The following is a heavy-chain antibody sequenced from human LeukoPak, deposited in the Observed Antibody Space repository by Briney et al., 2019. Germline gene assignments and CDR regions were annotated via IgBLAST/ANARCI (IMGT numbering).Heavy chain of an antibody. CDR3: AIGYRSGWYDFLY. D-gene: IGHD6-19*01. Sequence: SETLSLPCTVSGGSISSSSYYWGWIRQPPGKGLKWIGSIYYSGSTYYNPSLKSRVTISVDTSKNQFSLKLSSVTAADTAVYYCAIGYRSGWYDFLYWGQRALVTVSS. V-gene: IGHV4-39*01. CDR2: IYYSGST. CDR1: GGSISSSSYY. J-gene: IGHJ4*02.